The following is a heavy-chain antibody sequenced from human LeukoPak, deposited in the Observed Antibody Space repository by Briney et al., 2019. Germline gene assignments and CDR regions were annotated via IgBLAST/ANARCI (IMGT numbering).Heavy chain of an antibody. CDR3: ARDLSHILLWFGEPTFDY. CDR1: GYTFTSYG. CDR2: INPNSGGT. J-gene: IGHJ4*02. D-gene: IGHD3-10*01. V-gene: IGHV1-2*02. Sequence: GESLKVSCKASGYTFTSYGISWVRQAPGQGLEWMGWINPNSGGTNYAQKFQGRVTMTRDTSISTAYMELSRLRSDDTAVYYCARDLSHILLWFGEPTFDYWGQGTLVTVSS.